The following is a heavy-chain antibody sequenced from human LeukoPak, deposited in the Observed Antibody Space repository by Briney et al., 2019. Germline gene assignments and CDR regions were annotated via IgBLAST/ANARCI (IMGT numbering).Heavy chain of an antibody. V-gene: IGHV3-30*04. Sequence: GGSLRLSCAASGFTFSSYAMHWVRQAPGKGLEWVTVISYDGSNKYYADSVKGRFTISRDNSKNTLYLQLNSLRAEDTAVYYCARSLVVGATYPYHWGQGTLVTVSS. CDR2: ISYDGSNK. J-gene: IGHJ5*02. CDR3: ARSLVVGATYPYH. CDR1: GFTFSSYA. D-gene: IGHD1-26*01.